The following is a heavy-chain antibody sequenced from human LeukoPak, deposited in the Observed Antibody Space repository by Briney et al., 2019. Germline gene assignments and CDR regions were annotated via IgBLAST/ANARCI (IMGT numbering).Heavy chain of an antibody. Sequence: SETLSLTCAVYGGSFSGYYWSWIRQPPGKGLEGIGEINHSGSTNYNPSLKSRVTISVDTSKNQFSLKLSSVTAADTAVYYCARGPPTYYYDSSGYYCVDYWGQGTLVTVSS. CDR1: GGSFSGYY. D-gene: IGHD3-22*01. J-gene: IGHJ4*02. CDR3: ARGPPTYYYDSSGYYCVDY. V-gene: IGHV4-34*01. CDR2: INHSGST.